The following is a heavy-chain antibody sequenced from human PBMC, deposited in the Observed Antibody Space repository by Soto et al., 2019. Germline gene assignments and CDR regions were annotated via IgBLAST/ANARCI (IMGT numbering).Heavy chain of an antibody. J-gene: IGHJ5*02. CDR2: INAHSGGT. V-gene: IGHV1-2*02. CDR3: AKDLTRQLAYWLDP. Sequence: GASEKVSCKASGYTFTGYYIHWLRQAPGQGLERMGWINAHSGGTEYAQKFQGRVTLTRDTSIATAYLTLTSLTSDDTALYYCAKDLTRQLAYWLDPWGQGTQVTVSS. CDR1: GYTFTGYY. D-gene: IGHD6-6*01.